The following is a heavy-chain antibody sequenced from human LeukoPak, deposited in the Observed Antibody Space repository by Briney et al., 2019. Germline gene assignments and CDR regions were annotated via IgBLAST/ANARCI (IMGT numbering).Heavy chain of an antibody. V-gene: IGHV1-2*02. CDR3: ARDLGRDSSGYVLDY. CDR2: INPNSGGA. J-gene: IGHJ4*02. Sequence: ASVKVSCKASGYTFTGYYMHWVRQAPGQGLEWMGWINPNSGGANYAQKFQGRVTMTTDTSTSTAYMELRSLRSDDTAVYYCARDLGRDSSGYVLDYWGQGTLVTVSS. D-gene: IGHD3-22*01. CDR1: GYTFTGYY.